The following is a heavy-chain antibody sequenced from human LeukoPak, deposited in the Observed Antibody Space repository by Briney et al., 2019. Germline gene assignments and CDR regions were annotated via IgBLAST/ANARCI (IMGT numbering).Heavy chain of an antibody. CDR1: GFTFRSYG. V-gene: IGHV4-59*01. Sequence: GSLRLSCAASGFTFRSYGMRWVRQAPGKGLEWIGYIYYRGSTNYNPSLKSRVTFSVDTSKNQFSLKLNSVTAADTAVYYCARGGDYGDLRYFDYWGQGTLVTVSS. CDR2: IYYRGST. D-gene: IGHD4-17*01. CDR3: ARGGDYGDLRYFDY. J-gene: IGHJ4*02.